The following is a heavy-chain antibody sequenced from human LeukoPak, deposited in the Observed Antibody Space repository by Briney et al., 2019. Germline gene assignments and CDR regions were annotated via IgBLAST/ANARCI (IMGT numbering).Heavy chain of an antibody. V-gene: IGHV4-34*01. CDR1: GGSFSGYY. J-gene: IGHJ5*02. CDR2: INHSGIT. Sequence: PSETLSLTCAVYGGSFSGYYWSWIRQPPGKGLEWIGEINHSGITNYNPSLKSRVTISVDTSKNQFSLKLSSVTAADTAVYYCARGGLLWFGELGTNWFDPWGQGTLVTVSS. CDR3: ARGGLLWFGELGTNWFDP. D-gene: IGHD3-10*01.